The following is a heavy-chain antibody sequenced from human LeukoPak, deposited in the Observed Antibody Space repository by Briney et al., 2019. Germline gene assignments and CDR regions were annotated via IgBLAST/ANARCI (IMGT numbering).Heavy chain of an antibody. D-gene: IGHD2-2*01. J-gene: IGHJ6*02. Sequence: GGSLRLSCAASGFTFSSYGMHWVRQAPGKGLEWVAVISYDGSNKYHADSVKGRFTISRDNSKNTLYLQMNSLRAEDTAVYYCAKTDSYCSSTSCYYYGMDVWGQGTTVTVSS. CDR1: GFTFSSYG. CDR3: AKTDSYCSSTSCYYYGMDV. CDR2: ISYDGSNK. V-gene: IGHV3-30*18.